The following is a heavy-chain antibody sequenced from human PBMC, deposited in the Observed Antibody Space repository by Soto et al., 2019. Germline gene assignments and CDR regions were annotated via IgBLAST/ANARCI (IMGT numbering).Heavy chain of an antibody. Sequence: TSETLSLTCTASGGSISRYYWSWIRQPPGKGLEWIGYIYYSGSTNYNPSLKSRVTISVDTSKNQFSLKLSSVTAADTAVYYCARDPAWGAAAGYNLFDPWGQGTLVTVSS. CDR2: IYYSGST. V-gene: IGHV4-59*01. CDR1: GGSISRYY. J-gene: IGHJ5*02. D-gene: IGHD6-13*01. CDR3: ARDPAWGAAAGYNLFDP.